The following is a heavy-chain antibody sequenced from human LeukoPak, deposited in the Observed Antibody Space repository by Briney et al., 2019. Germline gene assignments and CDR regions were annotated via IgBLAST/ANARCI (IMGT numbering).Heavy chain of an antibody. Sequence: GGSLRLSCAASGFTFSDYYMSWIRQAPGKGLEWVSYISSSGSTIYYADSVEGRFTISMDNAKNSLYLQMKSLRAEDTAVYYCARAPRYTSSWYDPSWFDPWGQGTLVTVSS. V-gene: IGHV3-11*01. J-gene: IGHJ5*02. CDR2: ISSSGSTI. CDR3: ARAPRYTSSWYDPSWFDP. CDR1: GFTFSDYY. D-gene: IGHD6-13*01.